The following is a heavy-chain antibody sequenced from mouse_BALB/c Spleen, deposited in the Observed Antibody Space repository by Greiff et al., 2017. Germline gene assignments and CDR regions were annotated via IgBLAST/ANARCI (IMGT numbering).Heavy chain of an antibody. CDR1: GFSLTSYG. J-gene: IGHJ3*01. CDR3: AYYRYDGFAY. D-gene: IGHD2-14*01. CDR2: IWAGGST. V-gene: IGHV2-9*02. Sequence: VKLQESGPGLVAPSQSLSITCTVSGFSLTSYGVHWVRQPPGKGLEWLGVIWAGGSTNYNSALMSRLSISKDNSKSQVFLKMNSLQTDDTAMYYCAYYRYDGFAYWGQGTLVTVSA.